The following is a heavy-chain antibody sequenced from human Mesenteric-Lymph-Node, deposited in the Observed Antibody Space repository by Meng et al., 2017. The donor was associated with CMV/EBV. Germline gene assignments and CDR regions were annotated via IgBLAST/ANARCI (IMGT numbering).Heavy chain of an antibody. J-gene: IGHJ6*02. CDR1: GFTLSRYD. CDR3: AKGGAARRLIFSVYQYYSMDV. Sequence: GGSLRLSCVASGFTLSRYDMSWVRQAPGKGLEWVSGSYSGGSNTYYADSVKGRFTMSRENSKNTLYLQMNSLRAEDTAVYYCAKGGAARRLIFSVYQYYSMDVWGQGTTVTVSS. D-gene: IGHD6-6*01. V-gene: IGHV3-23*03. CDR2: SYSGGSNT.